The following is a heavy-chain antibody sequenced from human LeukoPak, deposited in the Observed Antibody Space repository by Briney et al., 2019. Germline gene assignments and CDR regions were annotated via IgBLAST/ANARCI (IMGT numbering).Heavy chain of an antibody. CDR1: GFTFSNYA. Sequence: QSGGTLRLSCAASGFTFSNYALSWVRQAPGKGLEWVSAITGSGSTIYYADSVKGRFTISRDNAKNSLYLQMNSLRAEDTAVYYCARLAEMVRVSYFDYWGQGTLVTVSS. CDR2: ITGSGSTI. CDR3: ARLAEMVRVSYFDY. V-gene: IGHV3-48*03. J-gene: IGHJ4*02. D-gene: IGHD3-10*01.